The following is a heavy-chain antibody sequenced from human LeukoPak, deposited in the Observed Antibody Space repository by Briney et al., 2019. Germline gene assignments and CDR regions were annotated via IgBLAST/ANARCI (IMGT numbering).Heavy chain of an antibody. CDR1: GGSISSHY. CDR3: ARGSWFGESYYYYYMDV. Sequence: SETLSLTCTVSGGSISSHYWSSIRQPPGKGLEWIGYIYYSGSTNYNPSLKSRVTISVDTSKNQFSLKLSSVTAADTAVYYCARGSWFGESYYYYYMDVWGKGTTVTVSS. D-gene: IGHD3-10*01. CDR2: IYYSGST. V-gene: IGHV4-59*11. J-gene: IGHJ6*03.